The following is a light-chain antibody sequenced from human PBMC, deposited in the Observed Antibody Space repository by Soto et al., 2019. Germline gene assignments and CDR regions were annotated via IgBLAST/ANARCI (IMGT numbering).Light chain of an antibody. CDR2: ATF. CDR3: QQRYNWPVT. Sequence: EIVLTQSPATLSLSPGERATLSCRASQSITNYLGWYQQKPGQAPRLLIYATFNRATGIPARFSGSGSGTDFTLTISSLEPEDFSVYYCQQRYNWPVTFGQGTRLEIK. CDR1: QSITNY. J-gene: IGKJ5*01. V-gene: IGKV3-11*01.